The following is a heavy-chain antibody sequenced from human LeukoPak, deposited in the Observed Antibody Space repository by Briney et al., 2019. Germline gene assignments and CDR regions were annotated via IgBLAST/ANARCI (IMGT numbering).Heavy chain of an antibody. V-gene: IGHV3-30*03. CDR2: ISYDGSNK. J-gene: IGHJ4*02. Sequence: GGSLLLSCAASGFTFSSYGMHWVRPAPGKGLEWVAVISYDGSNKYYADSVKGRFTISRDNAKNSLYLQMNSLTAEDSAVYYCASRRGSNRPFDYWGQGTLVTVSS. CDR3: ASRRGSNRPFDY. D-gene: IGHD1-26*01. CDR1: GFTFSSYG.